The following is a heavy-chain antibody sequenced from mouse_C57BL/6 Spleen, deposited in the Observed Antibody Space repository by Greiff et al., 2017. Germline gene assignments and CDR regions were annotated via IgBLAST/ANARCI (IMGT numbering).Heavy chain of an antibody. CDR2: ISDGGSYT. V-gene: IGHV5-4*01. J-gene: IGHJ1*03. CDR3: ARDSYRRGYFDV. D-gene: IGHD2-14*01. Sequence: EVKLVESGGGLVKPGGSLKLSCAASGFTFSSYAMSWVRQTPEKRLEWVATISDGGSYTYYPDNVKGRFTISRDNAKNNLYLQMSHLKSEDTAMYYCARDSYRRGYFDVWGTGTTVTVSS. CDR1: GFTFSSYA.